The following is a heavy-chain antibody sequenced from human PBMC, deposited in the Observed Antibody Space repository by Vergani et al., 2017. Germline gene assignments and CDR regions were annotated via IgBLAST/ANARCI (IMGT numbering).Heavy chain of an antibody. CDR2: ILPGGKT. Sequence: EVQLLESGGDLLQPGKSLRSSCAALGFTFRSNTRNWVCRTPGKGLEWVSGILPGGKTYYADSVKGRFTISRDNSKNMVFLDMRSLTADDTAVYYCAKDRVPDNRWNFDYWGQGTLVTVSS. CDR3: AKDRVPDNRWNFDY. D-gene: IGHD1-1*01. V-gene: IGHV3-23*01. CDR1: GFTFRSNT. J-gene: IGHJ4*02.